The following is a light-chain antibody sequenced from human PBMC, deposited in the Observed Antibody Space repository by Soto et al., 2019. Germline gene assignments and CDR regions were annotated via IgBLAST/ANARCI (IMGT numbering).Light chain of an antibody. V-gene: IGKV2-24*01. CDR3: MQATQSSWT. Sequence: DILMTQTPLSSPFTLGQASSISCRSSQGLLHNYGNTYLSWFQQRPGQPPRLLIYKVSDRFSGVPDRFSGSGAGTDFTLTISRVEAEDVGVYYCMQATQSSWTFGQGTKVDI. J-gene: IGKJ1*01. CDR2: KVS. CDR1: QGLLHNYGNTY.